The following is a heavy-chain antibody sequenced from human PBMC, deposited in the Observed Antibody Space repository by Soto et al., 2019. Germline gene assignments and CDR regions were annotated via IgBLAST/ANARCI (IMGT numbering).Heavy chain of an antibody. Sequence: EVQLVESGGGLVQPGGSLRLSCAASGFRFRDYWMYWVRQPPGKGLEWVANIKQDGSEKYYVDSVKGRFTISRDNARNSLFLQMDSLRADDTAVYSCARVTTMGGYWGQGTLVTVSS. J-gene: IGHJ4*02. CDR1: GFRFRDYW. V-gene: IGHV3-7*01. CDR3: ARVTTMGGY. D-gene: IGHD4-17*01. CDR2: IKQDGSEK.